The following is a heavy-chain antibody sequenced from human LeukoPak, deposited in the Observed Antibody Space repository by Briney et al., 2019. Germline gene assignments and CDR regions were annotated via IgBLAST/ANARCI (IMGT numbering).Heavy chain of an antibody. D-gene: IGHD3-3*01. CDR2: ISAYNGNT. CDR3: ARDPSTYDFWSGSPGSPDY. Sequence: ASVKVSCKASGYTFTSCGISWVRQAPGQGLEWMGWISAYNGNTNYAQKLQGRVTMTTDTSTSTAYMELGSLRSDDTAVYYCARDPSTYDFWSGSPGSPDYWGQGTLVTGSS. V-gene: IGHV1-18*01. J-gene: IGHJ4*02. CDR1: GYTFTSCG.